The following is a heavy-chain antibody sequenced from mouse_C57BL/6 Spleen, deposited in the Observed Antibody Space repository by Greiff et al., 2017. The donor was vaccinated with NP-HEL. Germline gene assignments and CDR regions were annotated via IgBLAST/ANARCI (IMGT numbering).Heavy chain of an antibody. D-gene: IGHD1-1*02. V-gene: IGHV1-50*01. CDR2: IDPSDSYT. Sequence: QVQLQQPGAELVKPGASVKLSCKASGYTFTSYWMQWVKQRPGQGLEWIGEIDPSDSYTNYNQKFKGKATLTVDTSSSTAYMQLSSLTSEDSAVYYCARYGGGFDYWGQGTTLTVSS. CDR1: GYTFTSYW. CDR3: ARYGGGFDY. J-gene: IGHJ2*01.